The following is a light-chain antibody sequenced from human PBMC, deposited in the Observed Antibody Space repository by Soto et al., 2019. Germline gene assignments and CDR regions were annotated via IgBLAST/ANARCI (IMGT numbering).Light chain of an antibody. CDR2: AAF. Sequence: DIQLTQSPSFLSASVGDRVTITCRASQGLSSYLAWYQQKPGKAPKLLIYAAFKLQSGVPSRFSGSGSGTEFTLTISSLQPEDFATYYWQQFNSYPRTFGQGTKLEIK. J-gene: IGKJ2*02. V-gene: IGKV1-9*01. CDR1: QGLSSY. CDR3: QQFNSYPRT.